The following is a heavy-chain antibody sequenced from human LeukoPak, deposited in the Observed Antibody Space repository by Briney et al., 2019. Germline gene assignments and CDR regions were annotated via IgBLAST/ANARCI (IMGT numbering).Heavy chain of an antibody. V-gene: IGHV4-59*01. CDR1: GGSISSYY. CDR3: ARGAGSSGSTGYFDY. Sequence: SETLSLTCIVSGGSISSYYWSWIRQPPGKGLEWIGYIYYSGSTNYNPSLKSRVTISVDTSKNQFSLKLSSVTAADTAVYYCARGAGSSGSTGYFDYWSQGTLVTVSS. J-gene: IGHJ4*02. CDR2: IYYSGST. D-gene: IGHD6-19*01.